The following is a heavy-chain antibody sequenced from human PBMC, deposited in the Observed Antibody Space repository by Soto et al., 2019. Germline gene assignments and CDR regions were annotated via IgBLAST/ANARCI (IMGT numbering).Heavy chain of an antibody. CDR1: GYTFTSYD. J-gene: IGHJ5*02. Sequence: QVQLVQSGAEVKKPGASVKVSCKTSGYTFTSYDINWVRQATGQGPEWMGWMNPNSGNTVYAQKFQGRVTMTSDTSTTTAYMDLSNLRSDDTAVYYCAGGRKGRFDPWGQGTLVTVSS. CDR2: MNPNSGNT. CDR3: AGGRKGRFDP. V-gene: IGHV1-8*02.